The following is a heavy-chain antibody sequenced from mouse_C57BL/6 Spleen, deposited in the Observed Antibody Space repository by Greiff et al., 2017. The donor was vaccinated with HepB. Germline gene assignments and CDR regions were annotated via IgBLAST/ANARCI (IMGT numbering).Heavy chain of an antibody. CDR3: AAYYSNYEAY. J-gene: IGHJ3*01. CDR2: IYPGDGDT. Sequence: QVQLKESGPELVKPGASVKISCKASGYAFSSSWMNWVKQRPGKGLEWIGRIYPGDGDTNYNGKFKGKATLTADKSSSTAYMQLSSLTSEDSAVYFCAAYYSNYEAYWGQGTLVTVSA. CDR1: GYAFSSSW. D-gene: IGHD2-5*01. V-gene: IGHV1-82*01.